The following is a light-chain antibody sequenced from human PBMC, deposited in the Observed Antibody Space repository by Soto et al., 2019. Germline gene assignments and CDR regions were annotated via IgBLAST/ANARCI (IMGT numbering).Light chain of an antibody. CDR3: QQYYSYPRT. Sequence: IHVTHAPSSVSASVVYRVTITCLASQDIAGYLSWYQHKPGRTPKLLIYAASTLQSGVPSRFSGSGSGTDFTLTISCLQSEDFATYYCQQYYSYPRTFGQGTKVDIK. J-gene: IGKJ1*01. V-gene: IGKV1-8*01. CDR2: AAS. CDR1: QDIAGY.